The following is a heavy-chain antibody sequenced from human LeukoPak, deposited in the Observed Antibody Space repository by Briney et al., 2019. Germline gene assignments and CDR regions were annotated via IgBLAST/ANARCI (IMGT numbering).Heavy chain of an antibody. J-gene: IGHJ4*02. Sequence: PGGSLRLSCAASGFTFSSYAMSWVHQAPGKGLEWVLAISGSGGRTYYADSVKGRFTISRDNSKNTLYLQMNSLRAEDTAVCYCAKDPLTPQPYWGQGTLVTVSS. CDR2: ISGSGGRT. CDR1: GFTFSSYA. V-gene: IGHV3-23*01. CDR3: AKDPLTPQPY.